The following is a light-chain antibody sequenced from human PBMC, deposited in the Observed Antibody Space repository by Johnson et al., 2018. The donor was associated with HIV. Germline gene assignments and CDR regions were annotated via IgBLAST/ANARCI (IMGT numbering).Light chain of an antibody. V-gene: IGLV1-51*01. CDR1: SSNIGNNF. J-gene: IGLJ1*01. CDR3: GTWDSRLSAGFYV. Sequence: SVLTQPPSVSAAPGQRVTRSYSGSSSNIGNNFVSWFRQLPLRAPKVLIYDNNKRPSGVPDRFSGSKSGTSATLGITGLQTGDEADYYCGTWDSRLSAGFYVFGTGTKVTVL. CDR2: DNN.